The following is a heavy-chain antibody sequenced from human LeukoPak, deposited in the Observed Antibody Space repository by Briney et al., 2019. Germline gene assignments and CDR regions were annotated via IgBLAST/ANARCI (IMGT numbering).Heavy chain of an antibody. D-gene: IGHD2-15*01. V-gene: IGHV4-61*02. Sequence: SETLSLTCTVSGGSISSGSYYWSWIRQPAGKGLEWIGRIYTSGSTNYNPSLKSRVPISVDTSKNQFSLKLSSVTAADTAVYYCARGYCSGGSCYFDYWGQGTLVTVSS. J-gene: IGHJ4*02. CDR2: IYTSGST. CDR3: ARGYCSGGSCYFDY. CDR1: GGSISSGSYY.